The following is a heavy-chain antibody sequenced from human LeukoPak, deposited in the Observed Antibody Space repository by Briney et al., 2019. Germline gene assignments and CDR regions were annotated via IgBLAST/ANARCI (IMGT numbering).Heavy chain of an antibody. CDR2: INPSGGST. CDR3: AGDRRGTYYYDSSGYRSYWYFDL. V-gene: IGHV1-46*01. J-gene: IGHJ2*01. CDR1: GYTFTSYY. Sequence: ASVKVSCKASGYTFTSYYMHWVRQAPGQGLEWMGIINPSGGSTSYAQKFQGRVTMTRDTSTSTVYMELSSLRSEDTAVYYCAGDRRGTYYYDSSGYRSYWYFDLWGRGTLVTVSS. D-gene: IGHD3-22*01.